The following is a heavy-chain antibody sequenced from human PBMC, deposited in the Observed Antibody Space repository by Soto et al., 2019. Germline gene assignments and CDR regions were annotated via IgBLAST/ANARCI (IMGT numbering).Heavy chain of an antibody. CDR1: GYTFTDYD. CDR3: EVTTGY. V-gene: IGHV1-8*01. J-gene: IGHJ4*02. Sequence: QVQVVQSRAEVKKPGASVKVSCKTSGYTFTDYDINWIRQAPGQGLEWMGWGSPDSGNAGYAPQFQGRVSMTSDTSISTVYMELSSLRAEDTAVYFCEVTTGYWGQGTMVTVSS. D-gene: IGHD2-21*02. CDR2: GSPDSGNA.